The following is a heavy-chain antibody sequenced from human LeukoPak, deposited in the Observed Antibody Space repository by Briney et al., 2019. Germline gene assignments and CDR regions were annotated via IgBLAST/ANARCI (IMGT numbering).Heavy chain of an antibody. CDR1: GGTFSSYA. Sequence: SVKVSCKATGGTFSSYAMIWVRQAPGQGLEWMGGIIPIFGTANYAQKFQGRVTITTDESTSTAYMELSSLRSEDTAVYYCARVMSKVPAAIGYMDVWGKGTTVTVSS. V-gene: IGHV1-69*05. J-gene: IGHJ6*03. CDR2: IIPIFGTA. D-gene: IGHD2-2*01. CDR3: ARVMSKVPAAIGYMDV.